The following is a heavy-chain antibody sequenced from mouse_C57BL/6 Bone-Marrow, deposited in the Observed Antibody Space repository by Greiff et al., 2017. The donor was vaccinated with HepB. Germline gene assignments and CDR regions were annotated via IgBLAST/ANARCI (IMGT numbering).Heavy chain of an antibody. CDR1: GYTFTTYP. V-gene: IGHV1-47*01. J-gene: IGHJ3*01. D-gene: IGHD1-1*01. CDR2: FHPYNDDT. Sequence: QVQLKQSGAELVKPGASVKMSCKASGYTFTTYPIEWMKQNHGKSLEWIGNFHPYNDDTKYNEKFKGKATLTVEKSSSTVYLELSRLTSDDSAVYYCARGGGTYYYGSSYEGFAYWGQGTLVTVSA. CDR3: ARGGGTYYYGSSYEGFAY.